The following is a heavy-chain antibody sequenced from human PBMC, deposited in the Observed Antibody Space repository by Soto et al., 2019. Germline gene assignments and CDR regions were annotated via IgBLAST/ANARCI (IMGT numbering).Heavy chain of an antibody. Sequence: LXLSCAASGFTFSRYAMSWVRQAPGKGLEWVSVVSGSGGRTYHADSVKGRFTISRDNSKNTLYLQMNSLRAEDTAVYYCGKEPYYDDSSGYSALSASIDYWGQGTLVTVYS. D-gene: IGHD3-22*01. CDR1: GFTFSRYA. V-gene: IGHV3-23*01. J-gene: IGHJ4*02. CDR2: VSGSGGRT. CDR3: GKEPYYDDSSGYSALSASIDY.